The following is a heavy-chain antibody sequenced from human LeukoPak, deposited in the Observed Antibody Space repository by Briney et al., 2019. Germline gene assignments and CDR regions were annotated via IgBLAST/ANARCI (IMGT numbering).Heavy chain of an antibody. D-gene: IGHD1-1*01. CDR1: GGSISSYY. V-gene: IGHV4-4*07. Sequence: SETLSLTCTVSGGSISSYYWSWIRQPAGKGLEWTGRIYTSGSTNYNPSLKSRVTMSVDTSKNQFSLKLSSVTAADTAVYYCARGTGNYYYYYMDVWGKGTTVTVSS. J-gene: IGHJ6*03. CDR3: ARGTGNYYYYYMDV. CDR2: IYTSGST.